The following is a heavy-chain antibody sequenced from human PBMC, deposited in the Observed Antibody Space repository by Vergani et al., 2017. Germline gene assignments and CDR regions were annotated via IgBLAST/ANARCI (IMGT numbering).Heavy chain of an antibody. CDR3: ARLSKHCGDGVRTWRLIP. Sequence: QITLKESGPTLIKPTQNLTLTCTFSGFSLDTGGVGVGWIRQPPGKGLEWVALMYWNGDKRYSSSLKPRLILTKDTATTQVALTLTNVVLADTATCSCARLSKHCGDGVRTWRLIPWGQGTLATVSS. D-gene: IGHD4-17*01. V-gene: IGHV2-5*01. CDR1: GFSLDTGGVG. J-gene: IGHJ5*02. CDR2: MYWNGDK.